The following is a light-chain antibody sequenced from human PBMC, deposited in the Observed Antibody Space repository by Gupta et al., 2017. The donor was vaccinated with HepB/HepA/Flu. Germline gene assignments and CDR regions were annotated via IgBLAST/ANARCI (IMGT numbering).Light chain of an antibody. J-gene: IGKJ1*01. V-gene: IGKV3-20*01. CDR2: GTS. CDR3: QQEGSSPWT. Sequence: EIVLTQSPVTLSLSPGERATLSCRASQTISFTYLAWYQQKPGQAPSLLISGTSNRATGIPDRFGGSGSGTDFTLTVSRLEPEDFAVYYCQQEGSSPWTFGQGTKVEIK. CDR1: QTISFTY.